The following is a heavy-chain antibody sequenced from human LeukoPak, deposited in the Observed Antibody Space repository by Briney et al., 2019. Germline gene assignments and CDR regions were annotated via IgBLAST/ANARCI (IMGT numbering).Heavy chain of an antibody. CDR1: DASMNNYW. V-gene: IGHV4-59*12. CDR2: IYYSGGT. CDR3: ARGGYCSSTSCQIDY. J-gene: IGHJ4*02. Sequence: SETLSLTCTVSDASMNNYWWTWIRQPPGKGLEWIGNIYYSGGTNYNPSLKSRVTISVDTSKNQFSLKLSSVTAADTAVYYCARGGYCSSTSCQIDYWGQGTLVTVSS. D-gene: IGHD2-2*01.